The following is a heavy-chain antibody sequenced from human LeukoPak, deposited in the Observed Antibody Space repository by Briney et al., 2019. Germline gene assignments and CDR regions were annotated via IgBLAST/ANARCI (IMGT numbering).Heavy chain of an antibody. V-gene: IGHV1-2*02. CDR2: INPNSGGT. CDR1: GGTFSSYA. CDR3: ARSGGGAFDY. J-gene: IGHJ4*02. D-gene: IGHD1-26*01. Sequence: ASVKVSCKASGGTFSSYAISWVRQAPGQGLEWMGWINPNSGGTNYAQKFQGRVTMTRDTSISTAYMELSRLRSDDTAVYYCARSGGGAFDYWGQGTLVTVSS.